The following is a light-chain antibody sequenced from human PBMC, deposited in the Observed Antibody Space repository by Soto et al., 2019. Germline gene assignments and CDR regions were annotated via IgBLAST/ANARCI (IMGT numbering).Light chain of an antibody. CDR3: QQRSNWPPKIT. Sequence: EILLTQSPATLSLSPGERATLSCRASQSVSSYLAWYQQKPGQAPRLLIYDASNSATGIPARFSGSGSGTDFTLTISSLEPEDFAVYYGQQRSNWPPKITFGQGTKVDIK. J-gene: IGKJ1*01. V-gene: IGKV3-11*01. CDR2: DAS. CDR1: QSVSSY.